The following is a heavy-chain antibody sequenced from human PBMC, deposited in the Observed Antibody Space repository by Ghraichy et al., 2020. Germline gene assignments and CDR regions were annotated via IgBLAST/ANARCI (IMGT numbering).Heavy chain of an antibody. Sequence: GSLSLTCAVYGGSFSGYYWSWIRQPPGKGLEWIGEINHSGSTNYNPSLKSRVTISVDTSKNQFSLKLNSVTAADMAVYYCARAAGWNIVVVPAHFDYWGQGTLVTVSS. CDR1: GGSFSGYY. J-gene: IGHJ4*02. V-gene: IGHV4-34*01. CDR3: ARAAGWNIVVVPAHFDY. D-gene: IGHD2-2*01. CDR2: INHSGST.